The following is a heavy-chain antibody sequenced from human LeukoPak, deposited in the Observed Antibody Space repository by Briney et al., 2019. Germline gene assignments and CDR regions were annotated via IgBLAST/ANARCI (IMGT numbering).Heavy chain of an antibody. V-gene: IGHV3-48*01. J-gene: IGHJ4*02. CDR2: ISSTSSTI. CDR1: GFIFSVYS. Sequence: GGSLRLSCVVSGFIFSVYSINWVRQAPGKGLEWVSYISSTSSTIYYADSVKGRFTISRDNARNSLYLQMNTLRAEDTAVYYCARDHGSGSYFDYWGQGTLVTVSS. D-gene: IGHD1-26*01. CDR3: ARDHGSGSYFDY.